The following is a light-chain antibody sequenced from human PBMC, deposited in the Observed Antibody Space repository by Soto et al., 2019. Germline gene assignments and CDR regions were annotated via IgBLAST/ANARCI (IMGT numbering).Light chain of an antibody. CDR3: CSYTMRGTPT. Sequence: QSVLTQPASVSGSPGQSITISCVGTSSDIGDYNYVSWYQQHPGKVPKVIIYDVSNRPSGVSYRFSATKSGNTASLTISGLQAEDEADYYCCSYTMRGTPTFGTGTKVTV. J-gene: IGLJ1*01. CDR2: DVS. CDR1: SSDIGDYNY. V-gene: IGLV2-14*01.